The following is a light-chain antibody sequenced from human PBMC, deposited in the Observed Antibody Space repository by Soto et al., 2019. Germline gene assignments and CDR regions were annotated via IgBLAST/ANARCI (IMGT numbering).Light chain of an antibody. CDR3: QQYGSSPIT. Sequence: EIVLTQSPATLSLSPGESATLSCRASETIYRYLGWYQQKPGQAPRLLISDASFRATGVPDRFNGSGSGTDFTLTISRLEPEDFAVYYCQQYGSSPITFGQGTRLEI. CDR2: DAS. V-gene: IGKV3-20*01. J-gene: IGKJ5*01. CDR1: ETIYRY.